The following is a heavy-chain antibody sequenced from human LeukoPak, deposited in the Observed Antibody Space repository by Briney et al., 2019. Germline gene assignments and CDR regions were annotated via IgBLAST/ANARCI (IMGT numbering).Heavy chain of an antibody. D-gene: IGHD4-11*01. CDR2: IYYSGST. J-gene: IGHJ4*02. V-gene: IGHV4-31*03. Sequence: MPSETLSLTCTVSGGSISSGGYCWSWLRQHPGKGLERIGYIYYSGSTYYNPSLKSRVAISVDTSKNQFSLKLSSVTAADTAVYYCARAVDYRNYFDYWGQGTLVTVSS. CDR1: GGSISSGGYC. CDR3: ARAVDYRNYFDY.